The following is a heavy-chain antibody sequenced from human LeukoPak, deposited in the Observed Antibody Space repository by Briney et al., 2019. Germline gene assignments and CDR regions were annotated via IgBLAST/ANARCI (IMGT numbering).Heavy chain of an antibody. CDR3: ARGNRDQLLTV. D-gene: IGHD2-2*01. J-gene: IGHJ4*02. Sequence: GGSLRLSCAASGFTFSSYAMHWVRQAPGKGLEYVSAISSNGGSTYYANSVKGRFTISRDNSKNTLYLQMGSLRAEDMAVYYCARGNRDQLLTVWGQGTLVTVSS. V-gene: IGHV3-64*01. CDR1: GFTFSSYA. CDR2: ISSNGGST.